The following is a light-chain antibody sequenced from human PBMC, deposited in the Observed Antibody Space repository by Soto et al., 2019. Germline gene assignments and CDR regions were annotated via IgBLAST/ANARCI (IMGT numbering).Light chain of an antibody. Sequence: QAVVTQSPSVSGAPGQRVTISCTGSSCNIGAGYDVHWYQQLPGTAPKLLIYDNNNRPSGVPDRFSGSKSGTSASLAITGLQAEDEAEYYCQSYDSSLSGSVFGGGTQLTVL. CDR2: DNN. V-gene: IGLV1-40*01. J-gene: IGLJ7*01. CDR3: QSYDSSLSGSV. CDR1: SCNIGAGYD.